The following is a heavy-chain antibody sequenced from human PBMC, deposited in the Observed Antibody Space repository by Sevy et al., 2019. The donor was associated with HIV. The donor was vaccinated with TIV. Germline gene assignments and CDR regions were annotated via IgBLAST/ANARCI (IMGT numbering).Heavy chain of an antibody. CDR2: LSDDGSDK. J-gene: IGHJ5*02. CDR3: AGDNFLYCWRGYYDS. V-gene: IGHV3-30-3*01. D-gene: IGHD3-3*01. Sequence: GGSLRLSCAASGFTFSNYAIHWVRQAPGKGLEWVAVLSDDGSDKDYADSVKGRFTISRDNFNNTLYLHMNSLKIEDTAVYYCAGDNFLYCWRGYYDSWGPGTLVTVSS. CDR1: GFTFSNYA.